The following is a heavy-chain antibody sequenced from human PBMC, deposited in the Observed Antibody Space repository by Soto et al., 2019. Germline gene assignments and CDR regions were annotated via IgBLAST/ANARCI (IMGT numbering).Heavy chain of an antibody. J-gene: IGHJ5*01. CDR2: IGGSGGST. CDR3: AKPSVPRPRKTVTFDF. Sequence: VGSLRLSCAASGFTFSSYAMSWVRQAPGRGLEWVSAIGGSGGSTYYADSVKGRFTISRDNSKNTLYLQMNSLRAEGTAVYYCAKPSVPRPRKTVTFDFWGQGTLVTVSS. D-gene: IGHD4-17*01. CDR1: GFTFSSYA. V-gene: IGHV3-23*01.